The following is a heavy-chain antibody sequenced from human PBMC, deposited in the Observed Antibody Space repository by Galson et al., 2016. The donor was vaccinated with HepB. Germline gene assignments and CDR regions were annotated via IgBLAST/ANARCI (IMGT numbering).Heavy chain of an antibody. V-gene: IGHV4-39*01. J-gene: IGHJ4*02. CDR3: GTSTGTTEY. D-gene: IGHD1-1*01. Sequence: SETLSLTCTLSGGSVGSGGVYWGWIRQPPGKGLDYVGTFFSGGRTSYNPSLESRVSISVDTSKNQFSLKLTSVTAADSGVYYCGTSTGTTEYWGQGTLVTVSS. CDR1: GGSVGSGGVY. CDR2: FFSGGRT.